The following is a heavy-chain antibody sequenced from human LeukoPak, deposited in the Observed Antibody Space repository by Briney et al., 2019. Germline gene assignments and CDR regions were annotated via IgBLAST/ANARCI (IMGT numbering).Heavy chain of an antibody. D-gene: IGHD1-20*01. CDR2: IWYDGSNK. J-gene: IGHJ3*02. Sequence: GGSLRLSCAASGFTFSSYGMQWVRQAPGKGLEWVAVIWYDGSNKYYADSVKGRFTISRDNSKNTLYLQMNSLRAEDTAVYYCAKEWYNWNQDDAFDIWGQGTMVTVSS. V-gene: IGHV3-33*06. CDR3: AKEWYNWNQDDAFDI. CDR1: GFTFSSYG.